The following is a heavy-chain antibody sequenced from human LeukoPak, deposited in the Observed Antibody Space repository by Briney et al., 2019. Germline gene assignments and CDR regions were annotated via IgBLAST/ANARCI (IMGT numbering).Heavy chain of an antibody. CDR3: ARTPDYHYDSSGYPNFDD. V-gene: IGHV1-18*04. Sequence: ASVKVSCKASGYTFTSYGIRWVRQAPGQGLERMGWMSPYNGNTNYAQTFQGRVTMTSDTSTSTAYMELRSLTSHDTAVYYCARTPDYHYDSSGYPNFDDWGQGTLVTVSS. J-gene: IGHJ4*02. CDR2: MSPYNGNT. D-gene: IGHD3-22*01. CDR1: GYTFTSYG.